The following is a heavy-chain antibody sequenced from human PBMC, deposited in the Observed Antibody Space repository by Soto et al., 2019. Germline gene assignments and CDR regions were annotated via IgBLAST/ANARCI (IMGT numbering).Heavy chain of an antibody. Sequence: GGSLRLSCAASGFTFGSYEMNWVRQAPGKGLEWVSYISSSGSTIYYADSVKGRFTISRDNAKNSLYLQMNSLRAEDTAVYYCARAAPTSDTYYDILTGYYDGMDVWGQGTTVTVSS. CDR1: GFTFGSYE. V-gene: IGHV3-48*03. CDR3: ARAAPTSDTYYDILTGYYDGMDV. J-gene: IGHJ6*02. D-gene: IGHD3-9*01. CDR2: ISSSGSTI.